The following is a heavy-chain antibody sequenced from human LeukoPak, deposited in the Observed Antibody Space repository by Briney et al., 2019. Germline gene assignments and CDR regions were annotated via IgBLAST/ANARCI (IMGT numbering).Heavy chain of an antibody. CDR3: TTDQGLLREIDY. J-gene: IGHJ4*02. CDR1: GFTYSNVW. Sequence: GGSLRLSCAASGFTYSNVWMNWVRQAPGKGLEWVGRIKTNAEGGTLDYTAPVKGRFTISRDDSKTTLYLQVNSLKTEDTAVYYCTTDQGLLREIDYWGQGTLVTVSP. CDR2: IKTNAEGGTL. V-gene: IGHV3-15*07.